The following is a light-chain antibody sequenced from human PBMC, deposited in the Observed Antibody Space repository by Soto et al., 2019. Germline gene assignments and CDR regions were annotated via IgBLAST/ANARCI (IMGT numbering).Light chain of an antibody. Sequence: QSVLTQPPSASGTPGQRVTISCSGSSSNIGSNYVYWYQQLPGTAPELLIYRNNQRPSGVPDRFSGSKSGTSASLAISGLRSEDEADYYCAAWDDSLSVHYVFGTGTKLTVL. CDR1: SSNIGSNY. CDR2: RNN. J-gene: IGLJ1*01. V-gene: IGLV1-47*01. CDR3: AAWDDSLSVHYV.